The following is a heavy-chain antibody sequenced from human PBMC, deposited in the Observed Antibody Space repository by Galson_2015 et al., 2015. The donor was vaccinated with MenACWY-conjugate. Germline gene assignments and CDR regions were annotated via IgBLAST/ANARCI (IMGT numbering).Heavy chain of an antibody. J-gene: IGHJ6*03. Sequence: CAASGFTFSSYWMPWVRQAPGKGLVWVSRVNSDGSGTGYADSVKGRFTISRDNAKNMLFPQMNSLKVEDTAVYYCARSYVPGSDRKNYYMDVWGRGTTVTVSS. CDR2: VNSDGSGT. D-gene: IGHD3-16*01. CDR1: GFTFSSYW. V-gene: IGHV3-74*01. CDR3: ARSYVPGSDRKNYYMDV.